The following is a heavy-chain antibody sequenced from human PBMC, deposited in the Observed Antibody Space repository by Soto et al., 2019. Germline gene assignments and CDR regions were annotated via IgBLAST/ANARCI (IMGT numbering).Heavy chain of an antibody. CDR2: ISTSSSYI. J-gene: IGHJ3*02. Sequence: LSSASCGVTLKIYVINLFLQNTGKGLEWVSSISTSSSYIYYADSVKGRFTISRDNAKNSLYLQMNSLSADNSALYYCSKDQARGGYDRGVDIRG. CDR3: SKDQARGGYDRGVDI. CDR1: GVTLKIYV. D-gene: IGHD5-12*01. V-gene: IGHV3-21*04.